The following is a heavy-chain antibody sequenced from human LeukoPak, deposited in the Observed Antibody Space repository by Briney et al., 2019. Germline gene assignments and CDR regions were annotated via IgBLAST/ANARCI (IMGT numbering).Heavy chain of an antibody. CDR1: GFTFSSSA. Sequence: GGSLRLSCAASGFTFSSSAMSWVRQAPGKGLEWVSAISGSGGRTYYADSVKGRFTISRDNSKNTLYLQLNSLRAEDTALYFCAKDDGEYYYDSSAYYAGYFQHWGQGTLVTVSS. CDR2: ISGSGGRT. CDR3: AKDDGEYYYDSSAYYAGYFQH. J-gene: IGHJ1*01. V-gene: IGHV3-23*01. D-gene: IGHD3-22*01.